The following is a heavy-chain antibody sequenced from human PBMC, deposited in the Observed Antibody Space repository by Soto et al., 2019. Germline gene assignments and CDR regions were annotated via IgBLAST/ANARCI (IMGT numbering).Heavy chain of an antibody. CDR2: ISSSSSTI. J-gene: IGHJ4*02. V-gene: IGHV3-48*01. Sequence: GGSLRLSCAASGVTFSTYSMNWVRQAPGKGLEWVSYISSSSSTIYYADSVKGRFTISRDNAKNSLYLQMNSLRAEVTALYYCASYGSGSYAFSYWGQGTPVTVSS. CDR3: ASYGSGSYAFSY. CDR1: GVTFSTYS. D-gene: IGHD3-10*01.